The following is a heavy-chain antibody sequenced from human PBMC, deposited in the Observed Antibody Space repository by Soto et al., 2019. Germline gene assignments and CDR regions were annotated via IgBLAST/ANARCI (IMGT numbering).Heavy chain of an antibody. CDR1: GYTFTSYA. V-gene: IGHV1-3*01. CDR3: ARDRYILTGYQGYYYYYMDV. CDR2: INAGNGNT. J-gene: IGHJ6*03. D-gene: IGHD3-9*01. Sequence: ASVKVSCKASGYTFTSYAMHWVRQAPGQRLEWMGWINAGNGNTKYSQKFQGRVTITRDTSASTAYMELSSLRSEDTAVYYCARDRYILTGYQGYYYYYMDVWGKGTTVTVSS.